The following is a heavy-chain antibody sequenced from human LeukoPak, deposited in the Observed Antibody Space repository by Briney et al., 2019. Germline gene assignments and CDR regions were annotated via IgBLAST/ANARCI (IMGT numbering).Heavy chain of an antibody. D-gene: IGHD5-12*01. Sequence: QSGGSLRLSCAASGFTFSVFWMHWVRQAPGTGPVWVSRISPDGSTTNYPDSVKGRFTISRDNAKNTLYLQMNSLRAEDTAVYYCARDPGNVATIDYYMDVWGKGTTVTVSS. J-gene: IGHJ6*03. CDR3: ARDPGNVATIDYYMDV. CDR1: GFTFSVFW. V-gene: IGHV3-74*01. CDR2: ISPDGSTT.